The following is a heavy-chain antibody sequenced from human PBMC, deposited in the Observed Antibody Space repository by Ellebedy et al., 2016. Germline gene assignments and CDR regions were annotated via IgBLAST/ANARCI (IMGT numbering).Heavy chain of an antibody. CDR2: INPSGGSR. D-gene: IGHD3-3*02. CDR3: ARRYYHRPYLYYCDY. V-gene: IGHV1-46*04. Sequence: ASVKVSCKASGYTFTSYYMHWVRQAPGQGLEWMGIINPSGGSRSYAQKLQGRVTMTRDTSTNTFYMELSSLRSEGTAVYYCARRYYHRPYLYYCDYWGQGTLVTVSS. CDR1: GYTFTSYY. J-gene: IGHJ4*02.